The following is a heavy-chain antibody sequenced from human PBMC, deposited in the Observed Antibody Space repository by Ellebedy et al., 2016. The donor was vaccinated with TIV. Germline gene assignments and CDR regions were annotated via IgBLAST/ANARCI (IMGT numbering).Heavy chain of an antibody. CDR1: GGSISSYY. CDR3: ARAYDGPTTDFDY. Sequence: MPSETLSLTCTVSGGSISSYYWSWIRQPPGKGLEWIGYIYYSGSTNYNPSLKSRVTISVDTSKNQFSLKLSSVTAADTAVYYCARAYDGPTTDFDYWGQGTLDTVSS. J-gene: IGHJ4*02. D-gene: IGHD3-16*01. CDR2: IYYSGST. V-gene: IGHV4-59*01.